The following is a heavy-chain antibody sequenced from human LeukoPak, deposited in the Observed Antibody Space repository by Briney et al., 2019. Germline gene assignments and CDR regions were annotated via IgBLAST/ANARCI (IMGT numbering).Heavy chain of an antibody. CDR1: GFTFRNNW. CDR2: INTDGRST. V-gene: IGHV3-74*01. J-gene: IGHJ4*02. CDR3: ARGKGGSGYSIDS. Sequence: GGSLRLSCAASGFTFRNNWMHWVRQVPGKGLVWVSRINTDGRSTGYADSVKGRFTISRDNAENTLYLQMNSLRAEDTAVYYCARGKGGSGYSIDSWGQGTLVTVSS. D-gene: IGHD3-3*01.